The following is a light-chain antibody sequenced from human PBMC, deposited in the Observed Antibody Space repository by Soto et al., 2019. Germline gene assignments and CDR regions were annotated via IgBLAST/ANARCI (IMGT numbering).Light chain of an antibody. J-gene: IGLJ1*01. CDR3: QVWDNGSDGGV. CDR1: NIGSRN. Sequence: SYELTQPPSVSVAPGQAASITCGGDNIGSRNVHWYQQKPGQAPVLVLYDSFDRPSGIPERISGSNSGNTATLTINRVEAGDEADYYCQVWDNGSDGGVFGPGTKVPVL. CDR2: DSF. V-gene: IGLV3-21*02.